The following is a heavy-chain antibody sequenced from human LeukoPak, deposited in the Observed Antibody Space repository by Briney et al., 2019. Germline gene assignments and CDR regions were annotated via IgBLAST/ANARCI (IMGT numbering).Heavy chain of an antibody. CDR3: ARDDLQLVRRLGRNTEYYYYYYMDV. Sequence: PSETLSLTCTVSGGSISSSSYYWGWLPPPPGTGLEWIGSTYYSGSTYYNPSLKSRVTISVDTSKNQFSLKLSSVTPEDTAVYYCARDDLQLVRRLGRNTEYYYYYYMDVWGKGTTVTVSS. J-gene: IGHJ6*03. V-gene: IGHV4-39*02. CDR2: TYYSGST. CDR1: GGSISSSSYY. D-gene: IGHD6-13*01.